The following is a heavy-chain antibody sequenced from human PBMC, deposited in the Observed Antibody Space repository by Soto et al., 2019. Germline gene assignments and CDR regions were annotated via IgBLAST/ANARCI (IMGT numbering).Heavy chain of an antibody. V-gene: IGHV5-51*01. CDR1: GYSFTNYW. CDR2: INPADSDT. CDR3: VRPDSTGYYSH. Sequence: GESLKISCKGSGYSFTNYWIGWVRQMPGKGLEWMGIINPADSDTRYSPSFQGQVTVSADKSISTAYLQRGSLKAPDTAIYYCVRPDSTGYYSHWGQGTPVTVSS. D-gene: IGHD3-22*01. J-gene: IGHJ4*02.